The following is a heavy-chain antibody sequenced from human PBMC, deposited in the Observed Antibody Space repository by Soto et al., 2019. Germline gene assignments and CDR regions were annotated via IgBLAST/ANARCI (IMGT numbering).Heavy chain of an antibody. CDR2: VNPDTGGT. V-gene: IGHV1-2*02. Sequence: QVQLVQSGAEVKKPGASVRVSCKASGYTFSDYYIHWVRQAPGQGLEWMGWVNPDTGGTNYAPKFRGRVTMTTATSISTAYMELSRLTSDDTAIYYCAKDVRISWYTAFDIWGQGTMVTISS. J-gene: IGHJ3*02. CDR1: GYTFSDYY. CDR3: AKDVRISWYTAFDI. D-gene: IGHD6-13*01.